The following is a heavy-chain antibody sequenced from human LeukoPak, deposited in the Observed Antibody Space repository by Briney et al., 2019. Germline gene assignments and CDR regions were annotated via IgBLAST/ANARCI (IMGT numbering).Heavy chain of an antibody. D-gene: IGHD3-22*01. Sequence: SETLSLTCTVSGGSISSSSYYWGWIRQPPGKGLEWIGSIYYSGSTYYNPSLKSRVTISVDTSKNQFSPKLSSVTAADTAVYYCARVRSSGYYRGQHDAFDIWGQGTMVTVSS. J-gene: IGHJ3*02. CDR1: GGSISSSSYY. V-gene: IGHV4-39*01. CDR3: ARVRSSGYYRGQHDAFDI. CDR2: IYYSGST.